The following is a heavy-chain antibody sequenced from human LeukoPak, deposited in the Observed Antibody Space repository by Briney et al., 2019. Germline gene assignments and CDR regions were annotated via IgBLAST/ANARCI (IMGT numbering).Heavy chain of an antibody. V-gene: IGHV1-2*02. J-gene: IGHJ4*02. D-gene: IGHD6-19*01. CDR2: INPKSGGT. CDR3: ARRVFSGWGYYFDY. CDR1: GYTFTGYY. Sequence: ASVKVSCKASGYTFTGYYMHWVRQAPGQGHEWVGWINPKSGGTNYAQKFQGRVTMTSDTSITTVYMELSRLRSGDTAVYYCARRVFSGWGYYFDYWGQGTLVTVSS.